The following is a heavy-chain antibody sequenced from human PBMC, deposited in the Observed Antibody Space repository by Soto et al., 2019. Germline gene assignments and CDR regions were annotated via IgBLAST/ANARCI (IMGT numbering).Heavy chain of an antibody. CDR3: ARHSDKALRYYFDS. CDR1: GGSISSDY. Sequence: QVQLQESGPGLVKPSETLSLTCTVSGGSISSDYWSWIRQPPGKGLECIGYIYYSGRTNYNPSLKSRVTIAVDTSKTQFFLKLNSVTAADTAVYYCARHSDKALRYYFDSWGQGTLVTVSS. CDR2: IYYSGRT. V-gene: IGHV4-59*08. J-gene: IGHJ4*02.